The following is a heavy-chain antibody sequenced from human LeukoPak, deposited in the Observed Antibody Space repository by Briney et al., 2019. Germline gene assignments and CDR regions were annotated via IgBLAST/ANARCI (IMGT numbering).Heavy chain of an antibody. D-gene: IGHD6-19*01. J-gene: IGHJ4*02. CDR1: GYTFTSYG. CDR2: ISAYNGNT. Sequence: ASVKVSCKASGYTFTSYGISWVRQAPGQGLEWMGWISAYNGNTNYAQKFQGRVTMTRNTSISTAYMELSSLRSEDTAVYYCARARWLAQFDYWGQGTLVTVSS. CDR3: ARARWLAQFDY. V-gene: IGHV1-18*01.